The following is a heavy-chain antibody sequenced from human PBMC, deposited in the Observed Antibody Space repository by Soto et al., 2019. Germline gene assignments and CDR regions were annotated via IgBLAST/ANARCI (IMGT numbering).Heavy chain of an antibody. J-gene: IGHJ6*02. D-gene: IGHD1-26*01. CDR2: INPNSGGT. Sequence: ASVKVSCKASGYTFTGYYVHWVRQAPGQGLEWMGWINPNSGGTNYAQKFQGRVTMTRDTSISTAYMELSRLRSDDTAVYYCARVTVPSGSYYYYYGMDVWGQGTTVTVSS. V-gene: IGHV1-2*02. CDR1: GYTFTGYY. CDR3: ARVTVPSGSYYYYYGMDV.